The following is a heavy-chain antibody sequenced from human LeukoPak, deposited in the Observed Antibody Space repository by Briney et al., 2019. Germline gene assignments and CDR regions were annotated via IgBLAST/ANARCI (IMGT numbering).Heavy chain of an antibody. V-gene: IGHV3-11*01. CDR3: ARRMMAYGDYRWGFDY. CDR2: ISSSGSTI. D-gene: IGHD4-17*01. J-gene: IGHJ4*02. CDR1: GFTFSDYY. Sequence: GGSLRLSCAASGFTFSDYYMSWIRQAPGKGLEWVSYISSSGSTIYYADSVKGRFTISRDNAKNSLYLQMNSLRAEDTAVYYCARRMMAYGDYRWGFDYWGQGTLVTVSS.